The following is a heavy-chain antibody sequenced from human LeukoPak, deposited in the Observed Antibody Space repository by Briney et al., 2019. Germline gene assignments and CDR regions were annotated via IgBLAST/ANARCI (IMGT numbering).Heavy chain of an antibody. D-gene: IGHD3-9*01. CDR3: ARSDVFSAFDI. V-gene: IGHV4-4*09. CDR2: IYTSGST. CDR1: GGSISSYY. Sequence: SETLSLTCTVSGGSISSYYWSWIRQPPGKGLEWIGYIYTSGSTNYNPSLKSRVTISVDTSKNQFSLKLSSVTAADTAVYYCARSDVFSAFDIWGQGTMVTVSS. J-gene: IGHJ3*02.